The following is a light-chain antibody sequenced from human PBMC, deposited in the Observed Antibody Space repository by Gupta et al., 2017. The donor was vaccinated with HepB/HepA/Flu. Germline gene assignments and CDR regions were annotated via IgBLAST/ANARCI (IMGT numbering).Light chain of an antibody. Sequence: QSALTQPASVSGSPGQSITISCTGTSSDVGGYNYVSWYQQPPGRAPKLLICDVTNRPSGISNRFSGSKSGNTAPLTISGLQAEDEADYYCSSYTTTNNPVFGTGTRVTVL. CDR2: DVT. J-gene: IGLJ1*01. CDR3: SSYTTTNNPV. V-gene: IGLV2-14*03. CDR1: SSDVGGYNY.